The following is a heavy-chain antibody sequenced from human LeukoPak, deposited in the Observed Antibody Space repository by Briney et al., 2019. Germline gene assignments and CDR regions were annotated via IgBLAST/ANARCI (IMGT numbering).Heavy chain of an antibody. CDR3: ARDRGGTGDFDY. Sequence: ASVKVSCKASGYTFTSYAMHWVRRAPGQRLEWMGWINAGNGDTKYSQKFQGRVTIARDTSASTAYMELSSLRSEDTAVYYCARDRGGTGDFDYWGQGTLVTVSS. CDR1: GYTFTSYA. CDR2: INAGNGDT. V-gene: IGHV1-3*01. J-gene: IGHJ4*02. D-gene: IGHD1-1*01.